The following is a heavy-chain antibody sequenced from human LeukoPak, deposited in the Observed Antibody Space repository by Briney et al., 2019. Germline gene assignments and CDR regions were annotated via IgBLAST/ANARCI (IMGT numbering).Heavy chain of an antibody. CDR1: GYTFTGYY. V-gene: IGHV1-2*02. CDR2: INPNSGGT. CDR3: AKERVDYYDSSDGVDY. J-gene: IGHJ4*02. Sequence: ASVKVSCKASGYTFTGYYMHWVRQAPGQGLEWMGWINPNSGGTNYAQKFQGRVTMTRDTSISTAYMELSRLRSDDTAVYYCAKERVDYYDSSDGVDYWGQGTLVTVSS. D-gene: IGHD3-22*01.